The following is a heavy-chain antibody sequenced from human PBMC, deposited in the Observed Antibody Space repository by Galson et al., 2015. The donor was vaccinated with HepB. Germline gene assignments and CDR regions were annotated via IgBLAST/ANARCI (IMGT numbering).Heavy chain of an antibody. Sequence: SVKVSCKASGYTFSSYSITWVRQAPGQGLEWMGWISAYNRYTNYTQKLQGRVTMTTDTSTSTAYMELRSLRSDDTAVYFCARGALVVVVGATQNSWFDPWGQGTLVTVSS. CDR3: ARGALVVVVGATQNSWFDP. CDR2: ISAYNRYT. V-gene: IGHV1-18*01. J-gene: IGHJ5*02. CDR1: GYTFSSYS. D-gene: IGHD2-15*01.